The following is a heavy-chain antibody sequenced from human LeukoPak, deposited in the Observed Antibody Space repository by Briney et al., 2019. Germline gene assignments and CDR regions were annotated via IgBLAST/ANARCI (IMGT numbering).Heavy chain of an antibody. V-gene: IGHV3-48*01. CDR1: GFTFSSYS. Sequence: GGSLRLSCAASGFTFSSYSMNWVRQAPGKGLEWVSYISSSSTIYYADSVKGRFTISRDNAKNSLYLQMNSLRAEDTAVYYCARRHDYSIDDAFDIWGQGTMVTVSS. D-gene: IGHD4-11*01. CDR2: ISSSSTI. J-gene: IGHJ3*02. CDR3: ARRHDYSIDDAFDI.